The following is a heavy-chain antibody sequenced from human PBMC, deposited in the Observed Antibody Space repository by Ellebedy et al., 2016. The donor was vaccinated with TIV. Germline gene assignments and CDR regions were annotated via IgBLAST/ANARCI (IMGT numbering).Heavy chain of an antibody. V-gene: IGHV3-30*04. J-gene: IGHJ4*02. CDR2: ISYDGSNK. CDR1: GFILSNSA. D-gene: IGHD1-26*01. Sequence: GGSLRLSCAASGFILSNSAMFWVRQAPGKGLDWVAVISYDGSNKDYADSVKGRFTVSRDGSKNTLYLEMNSLRLDDTAVYYCARAGEKWELKHWGQGTLVTVS. CDR3: ARAGEKWELKH.